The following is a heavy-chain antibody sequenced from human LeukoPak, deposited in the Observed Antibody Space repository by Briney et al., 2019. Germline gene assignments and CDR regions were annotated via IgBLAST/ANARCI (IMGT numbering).Heavy chain of an antibody. CDR2: IWDDGSKK. J-gene: IGHJ4*02. Sequence: GGSLRRSCAASGFTFSSYGMHWVRQAPVKGLEWVAVIWDDGSKKYYADSVKGRFTISRDNSKNTVYLQMNSLRAEDTALYYCARDLGRGNTPFDYWGQGTLVTVSS. CDR3: ARDLGRGNTPFDY. D-gene: IGHD3-16*01. CDR1: GFTFSSYG. V-gene: IGHV3-33*01.